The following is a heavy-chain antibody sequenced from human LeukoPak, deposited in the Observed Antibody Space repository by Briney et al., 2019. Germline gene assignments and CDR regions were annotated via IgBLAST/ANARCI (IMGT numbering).Heavy chain of an antibody. CDR3: ARDRPAGLYYYGMDV. Sequence: PSETLSLTCTVSGGSISSGDHYWTWIRQPPGKGLEWIGYIFYSGFTFYNPSLKSRVTISVDTSKNQFSLRLSSVTAADTAVYYCARDRPAGLYYYGMDVWGQGTTVTVSS. J-gene: IGHJ6*02. CDR1: GGSISSGDHY. V-gene: IGHV4-30-4*01. D-gene: IGHD6-6*01. CDR2: IFYSGFT.